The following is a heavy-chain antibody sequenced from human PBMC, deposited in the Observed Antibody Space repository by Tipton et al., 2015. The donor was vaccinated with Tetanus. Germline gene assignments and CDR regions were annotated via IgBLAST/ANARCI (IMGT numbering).Heavy chain of an antibody. J-gene: IGHJ6*02. V-gene: IGHV6-1*01. CDR1: GDSVSSNSAA. Sequence: GLVKPSQTLSLTCAISGDSVSSNSAAWNWIRQSPSRGLEWLGRTYYRSKWYNDYAVSVKSRITINPDTSKNQFSLQLNSVTPEDTAVYYCARAYCSGGACFGFWYYYYHGMDVWGQGTTVTVSS. D-gene: IGHD2-15*01. CDR3: ARAYCSGGACFGFWYYYYHGMDV. CDR2: TYYRSKWYN.